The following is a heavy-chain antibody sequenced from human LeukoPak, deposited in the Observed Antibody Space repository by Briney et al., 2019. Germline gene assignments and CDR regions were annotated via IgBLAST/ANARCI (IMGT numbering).Heavy chain of an antibody. J-gene: IGHJ4*02. CDR2: IVPMFGTA. CDR1: GGSFCDYA. CDR3: ARDLAAAGIGEFDS. Sequence: SVKVSCKASGGSFCDYAISWVRRAPGQGLQWLGGIVPMFGTANYAQQLQGRVTITADESTTTVYMELNSLRSEDTAVYYCARDLAAAGIGEFDSWGQGTLVTVSS. D-gene: IGHD6-13*01. V-gene: IGHV1-69*13.